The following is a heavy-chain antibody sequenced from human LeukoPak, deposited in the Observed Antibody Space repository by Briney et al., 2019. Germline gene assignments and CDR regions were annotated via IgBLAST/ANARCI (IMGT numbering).Heavy chain of an antibody. V-gene: IGHV4-30-2*01. D-gene: IGHD3-10*01. Sequence: SETLSLTCTVSGASISSGTYSWSWIRQPPGEGLEWIGYIYHTGSTYYNPSLKGRVTISVGRSKNQFSLNLNFVTAADTALYFCARGDGSGSGRWFDPWGQGTLIAVSS. CDR1: GASISSGTYS. J-gene: IGHJ5*02. CDR3: ARGDGSGSGRWFDP. CDR2: IYHTGST.